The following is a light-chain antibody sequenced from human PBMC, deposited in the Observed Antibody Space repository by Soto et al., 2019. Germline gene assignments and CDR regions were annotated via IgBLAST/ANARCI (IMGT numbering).Light chain of an antibody. V-gene: IGKV3D-20*02. CDR1: QSVSRNY. Sequence: EIGLTQSPGTLSLSPGGRAPLSCRASQSVSRNYVAWYQQKPGQAPRLLIYGASSRASGIPDRFSGSGSGTDFALTISSLEPEDFAVYYCQQRSNWPSITFGQGTRLEIK. CDR2: GAS. CDR3: QQRSNWPSIT. J-gene: IGKJ5*01.